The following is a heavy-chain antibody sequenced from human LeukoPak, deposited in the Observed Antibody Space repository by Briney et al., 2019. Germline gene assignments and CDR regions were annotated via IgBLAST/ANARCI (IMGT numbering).Heavy chain of an antibody. CDR3: ARDRNYYDSSGYYQGWFDP. Sequence: PSETLSLTCAVYGGSFSGYYWSWIRQPPGKGLEWIGYIYYSGSTNYNPSLKSRVTISVDTSKNQFSLKLSSVTAADTAVYYCARDRNYYDSSGYYQGWFDPWGQGTLVTVSS. D-gene: IGHD3-22*01. V-gene: IGHV4-59*01. CDR1: GGSFSGYY. CDR2: IYYSGST. J-gene: IGHJ5*02.